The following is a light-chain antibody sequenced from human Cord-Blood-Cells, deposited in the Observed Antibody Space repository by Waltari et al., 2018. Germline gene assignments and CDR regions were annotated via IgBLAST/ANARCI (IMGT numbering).Light chain of an antibody. CDR2: AAS. CDR3: QQSYSTPPT. J-gene: IGKJ1*01. CDR1: QSISSY. V-gene: IGKV1-39*01. Sequence: DIQMTQSPSSLSASVGDRVTITCRASQSISSYLNWYQQKPGKAPKLLIYAASSLQSGVPSRFSGIGSGTDVTLTISSLQPEDFATYYCQQSYSTPPTFGQGTKVEIK.